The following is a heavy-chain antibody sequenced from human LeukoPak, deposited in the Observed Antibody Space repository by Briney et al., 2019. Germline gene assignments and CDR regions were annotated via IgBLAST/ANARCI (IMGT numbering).Heavy chain of an antibody. Sequence: TPSETLSLTCTVPGVSISSGGYYWSWIRQHPGKGLEWIGYIYYSGSTYYNPSLKSRVTISVDTSKNQFSLKLSSVTAADTAVYYCARVTYYDFWSGRGYYFDYWGQGTLVTVSS. CDR1: GVSISSGGYY. CDR3: ARVTYYDFWSGRGYYFDY. CDR2: IYYSGST. V-gene: IGHV4-31*03. D-gene: IGHD3-3*01. J-gene: IGHJ4*02.